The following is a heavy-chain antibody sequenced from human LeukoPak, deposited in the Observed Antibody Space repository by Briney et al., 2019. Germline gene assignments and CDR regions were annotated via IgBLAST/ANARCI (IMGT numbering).Heavy chain of an antibody. V-gene: IGHV4-59*01. CDR2: IYYSGRT. CDR3: ARVSRELLWFGELFGGYYYYMDV. J-gene: IGHJ6*03. Sequence: SETLSLTCTVSGGSISTYYWNWIRQPPGKGLEWIGYIYYSGRTNYNPSLKSRVSISIDTSKNQFSLKLSSVTAADTAVYYCARVSRELLWFGELFGGYYYYMDVWGKGTTVTISS. D-gene: IGHD3-10*01. CDR1: GGSISTYY.